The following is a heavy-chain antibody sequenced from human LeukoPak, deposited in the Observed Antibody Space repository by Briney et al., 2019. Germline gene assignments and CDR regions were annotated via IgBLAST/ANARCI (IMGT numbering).Heavy chain of an antibody. D-gene: IGHD6-13*01. V-gene: IGHV3-30*02. CDR3: AKVWIAAAGTGTPFDAFDI. Sequence: PAGGSLRLSCAASGFTFRGYAMHWVRQAPGKGLEWVALIRSNGNEKFYLDAVQGRFTISRDNSKNTLFLQMSSLRPEDTAVYYCAKVWIAAAGTGTPFDAFDIWGQGTMVTVSS. J-gene: IGHJ3*02. CDR1: GFTFRGYA. CDR2: IRSNGNEK.